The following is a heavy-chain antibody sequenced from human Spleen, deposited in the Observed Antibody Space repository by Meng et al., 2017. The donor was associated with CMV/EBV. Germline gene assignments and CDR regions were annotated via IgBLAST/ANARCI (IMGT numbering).Heavy chain of an antibody. CDR3: ARGGDRITMVRGLYYFDY. CDR1: GYTFTSYY. D-gene: IGHD3-10*01. V-gene: IGHV1-46*01. CDR2: INPSGGST. J-gene: IGHJ4*02. Sequence: ASVKVSCKASGYTFTSYYMHWVRQAPGQGLEWMGIINPSGGSTSYAQKFQGRVTMTRDTSTSTVYMELSSLRSEDTAVYYCARGGDRITMVRGLYYFDYWGQGTLVTVSS.